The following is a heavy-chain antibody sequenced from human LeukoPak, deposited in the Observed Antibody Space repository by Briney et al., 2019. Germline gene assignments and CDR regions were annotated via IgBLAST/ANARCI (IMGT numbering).Heavy chain of an antibody. CDR1: GYSFTSYW. D-gene: IGHD2-15*01. Sequence: GESLKISCKGSGYSFTSYWIGWVRQAPGQGLEWMGWISAYNGNTNYAQKLQGRVTMTTDTSTSTAYMELRSLRSDDTAVYYCARTTTYCSGGSCFPYYFDYWGQGTLVTVSS. J-gene: IGHJ4*02. V-gene: IGHV1-18*04. CDR3: ARTTTYCSGGSCFPYYFDY. CDR2: ISAYNGNT.